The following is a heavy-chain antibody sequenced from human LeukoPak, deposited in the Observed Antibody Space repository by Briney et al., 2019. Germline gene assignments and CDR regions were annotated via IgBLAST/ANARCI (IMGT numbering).Heavy chain of an antibody. J-gene: IGHJ5*02. CDR2: IYTSGST. CDR1: GGSISSYY. D-gene: IGHD3-22*01. CDR3: ARANYYDSGGYYPGYFDP. V-gene: IGHV4-4*07. Sequence: PSETLSLTCSVSGGSISSYYWSWIRQSAGKGLEWIGRIYTSGSTNYSPSLKSRVTLSVDTSKNQFSLKLSSVTAADTAVYYCARANYYDSGGYYPGYFDPWGQGILVTVSS.